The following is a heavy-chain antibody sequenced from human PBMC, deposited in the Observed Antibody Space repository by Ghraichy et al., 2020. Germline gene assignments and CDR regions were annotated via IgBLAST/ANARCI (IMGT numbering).Heavy chain of an antibody. D-gene: IGHD2-15*01. V-gene: IGHV3-33*01. CDR1: GFTFSTYG. CDR3: ARDGYPPIRGYSFDY. J-gene: IGHJ4*02. CDR2: IWYDGSNK. Sequence: GGSLRLSCAASGFTFSTYGMHWVRQAPGKGLEWVAVIWYDGSNKYYADSVKGRFTISRDNSKNTLYLQMNSLRAEDTAVYYCARDGYPPIRGYSFDYWGQGTLVTVSS.